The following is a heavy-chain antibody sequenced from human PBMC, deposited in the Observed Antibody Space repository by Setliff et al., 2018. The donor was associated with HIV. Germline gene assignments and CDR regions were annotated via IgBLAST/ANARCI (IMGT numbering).Heavy chain of an antibody. CDR1: NYTLINYG. Sequence: ASVKVSCKASNYTLINYGVSWVRQAPRQGLEWMGWIGSYSGYTIYAQKFQDRLTMTTDTSTTTASMELRSLRSDDTVVYYCVRGHCNSDKCWYTWFDPWGQGTLVTVSS. J-gene: IGHJ5*02. CDR3: VRGHCNSDKCWYTWFDP. D-gene: IGHD2-2*01. CDR2: IGSYSGYT. V-gene: IGHV1-18*01.